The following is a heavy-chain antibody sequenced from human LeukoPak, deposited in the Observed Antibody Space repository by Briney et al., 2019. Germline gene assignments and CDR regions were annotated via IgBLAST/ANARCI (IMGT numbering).Heavy chain of an antibody. CDR2: IYYSGST. D-gene: IGHD6-13*01. Sequence: SETLSLTCIVSGDSISSSTYYWGWIRQPPGKGLEWIGSIYYSGSTYYNPSLKSRVTISVDTSKNQFSLKLSSVTAADTAVYCCARVDSWYRLPEYYFDYWGQGTLVTVSS. V-gene: IGHV4-39*07. CDR1: GDSISSSTYY. J-gene: IGHJ4*02. CDR3: ARVDSWYRLPEYYFDY.